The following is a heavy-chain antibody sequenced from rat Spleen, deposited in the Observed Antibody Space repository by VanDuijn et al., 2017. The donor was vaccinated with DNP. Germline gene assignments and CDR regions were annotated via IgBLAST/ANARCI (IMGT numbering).Heavy chain of an antibody. V-gene: IGHV5S10*01. D-gene: IGHD1-2*01. CDR1: GFTFSDYN. Sequence: EVQLVESGGGLVQPGRSLKLSCAASGFTFSDYNMAWVRQAPKKGLEWVATIIYDGRRTYYRDSVKGRFTISRDNAKSTLYLQMDSLRSEDTATYYCATRGHITIAPYFDFWGPGTMVTVSS. CDR3: ATRGHITIAPYFDF. J-gene: IGHJ1*01. CDR2: IIYDGRRT.